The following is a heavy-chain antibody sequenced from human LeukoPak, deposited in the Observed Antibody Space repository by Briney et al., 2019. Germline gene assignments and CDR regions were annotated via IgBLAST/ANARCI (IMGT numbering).Heavy chain of an antibody. CDR3: ARWPSRLNWFDP. CDR1: GXXXXXXY. V-gene: IGHV4-59*01. J-gene: IGHJ5*02. D-gene: IGHD6-13*01. CDR2: XHDGXSX. Sequence: PSETLSLTCTVXGXXXXXXYXXXXXXPXXXXLXXIGYXHDGXSXNYXPSLXSXVSISVDTSKNQFTLKLSSVTAXDTAVYYCARWPSRLNWFDPWGQGTLVTVSS.